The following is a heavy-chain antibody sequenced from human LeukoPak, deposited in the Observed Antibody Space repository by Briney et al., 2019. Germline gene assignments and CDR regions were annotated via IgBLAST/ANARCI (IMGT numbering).Heavy chain of an antibody. D-gene: IGHD5-12*01. CDR2: INSDGSST. CDR3: AREGYSGYDFRWFDP. CDR1: GFTFSSYW. Sequence: GGSLRLSCAASGFTFSSYWMHWVRQAPGKGLVWVSRINSDGSSTSHADSVKGRFTISRDNAKNTLYLQMNSLRAEDTAVYYCAREGYSGYDFRWFDPWGQGTLVTVSS. V-gene: IGHV3-74*01. J-gene: IGHJ5*02.